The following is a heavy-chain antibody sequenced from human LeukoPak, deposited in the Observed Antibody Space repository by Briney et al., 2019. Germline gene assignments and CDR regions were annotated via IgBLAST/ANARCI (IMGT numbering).Heavy chain of an antibody. D-gene: IGHD2-15*01. CDR1: GYSFTSYW. V-gene: IGHV5-51*01. CDR2: FYPGDSDY. J-gene: IGHJ4*02. CDR3: ARNFAEQVVVAAADFDY. Sequence: GESLKIPCKGSGYSFTSYWIGWLRQMPGKGLDWMGIFYPGDSDYRSSPSFQGQVTFSADTSISTSYLQWTSLKASVTARSNYARNFAEQVVVAAADFDYWGQGTLVTVSS.